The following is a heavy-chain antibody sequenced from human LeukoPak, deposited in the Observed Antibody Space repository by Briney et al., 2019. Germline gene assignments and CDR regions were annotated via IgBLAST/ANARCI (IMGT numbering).Heavy chain of an antibody. CDR1: GFSFSDYY. V-gene: IGHV3-11*06. J-gene: IGHJ4*02. CDR3: ARGGTGAFDY. CDR2: ISSRSTYI. Sequence: GGSLRLSCTASGFSFSDYYMGWVRQAPGKGLEWVSYISSRSTYISDADSVKGRFTISRDNAKNLLFLQMSSLRVEDTALYYCARGGTGAFDYWGQGILVTVSS. D-gene: IGHD2-8*02.